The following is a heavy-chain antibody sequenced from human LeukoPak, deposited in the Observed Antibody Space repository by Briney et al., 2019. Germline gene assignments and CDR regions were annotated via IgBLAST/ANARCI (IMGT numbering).Heavy chain of an antibody. J-gene: IGHJ4*02. CDR3: VEGISKGQGDY. CDR2: ISTTGGST. CDR1: GFTFSSFA. Sequence: GGSLRLSCSASGFTFSSFAMHWVRQAPGKGLEYVSVISTTGGSTYYTDSVRGRFTISRDNSKNTLYLQMSSLRAEDTAVYYCVEGISKGQGDYWGQGTLVTVSS. V-gene: IGHV3-64D*08.